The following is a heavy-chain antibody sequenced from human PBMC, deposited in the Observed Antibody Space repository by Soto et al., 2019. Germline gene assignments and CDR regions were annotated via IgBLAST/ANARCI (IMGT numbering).Heavy chain of an antibody. J-gene: IGHJ4*02. CDR1: GGSISSGGYY. D-gene: IGHD3-10*01. V-gene: IGHV4-31*03. CDR2: IYYSGST. Sequence: PSETLSLTCTVSGGSISSGGYYWSWIRQHPGKGLEWIGYIYYSGSTYYNPSLKSRVTVSVDTSKNQFSLKLSSVTAADTAVYYCARVLVYYYGSGSYLAFDYWGQGTLVTVSS. CDR3: ARVLVYYYGSGSYLAFDY.